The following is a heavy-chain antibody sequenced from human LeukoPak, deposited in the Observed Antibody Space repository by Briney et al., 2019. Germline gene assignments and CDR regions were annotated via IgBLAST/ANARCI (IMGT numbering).Heavy chain of an antibody. CDR1: GGSFTSYG. CDR2: IIPIYGRA. Sequence: ASVKVSCKASGGSFTSYGISWVRQAPGQGLEWMGKIIPIYGRANYGQKFQGRVTITADESTTTSYMELSSLTAEDMAVYYCATGGAYEFRDDYWGQGTLVTVPS. D-gene: IGHD3-3*01. J-gene: IGHJ4*02. V-gene: IGHV1-69*13. CDR3: ATGGAYEFRDDY.